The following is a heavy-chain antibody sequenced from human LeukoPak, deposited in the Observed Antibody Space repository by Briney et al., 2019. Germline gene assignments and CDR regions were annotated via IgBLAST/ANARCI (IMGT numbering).Heavy chain of an antibody. Sequence: IPSETLSLTCTVSGYSISSGYYWGWIRQPPGKGLEWIGSIYHSGSTYYNPSLKSRVTISVDTSKNQFSLKLSSVTAADTAVYYCARGLTTVTTWDYFDYWGQGTLVTVSS. CDR1: GYSISSGYY. D-gene: IGHD4-17*01. CDR3: ARGLTTVTTWDYFDY. CDR2: IYHSGST. V-gene: IGHV4-38-2*02. J-gene: IGHJ4*02.